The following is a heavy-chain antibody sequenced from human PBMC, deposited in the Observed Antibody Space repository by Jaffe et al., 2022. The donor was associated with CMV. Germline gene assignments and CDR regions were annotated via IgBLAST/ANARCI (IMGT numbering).Heavy chain of an antibody. D-gene: IGHD5-12*01. J-gene: IGHJ6*02. V-gene: IGHV3-23*01. CDR2: ISGSGGST. Sequence: EVQLLESGGGLVQPGGSLRLSCAASGFTFSSYAMSWVRQAPGKGLEWVSAISGSGGSTYYADSVKGRFTISRDNSKNTLYLQMNSLRAEDTAVYYCAKAGGRFIVATIFHEGGMDVWGQGTTVTVSS. CDR1: GFTFSSYA. CDR3: AKAGGRFIVATIFHEGGMDV.